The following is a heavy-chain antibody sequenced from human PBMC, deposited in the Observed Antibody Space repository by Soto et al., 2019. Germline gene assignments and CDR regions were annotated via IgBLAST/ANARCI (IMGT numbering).Heavy chain of an antibody. Sequence: GGSLRLSCAASGFTFSSYWMSWVRQAPGKGLEWVANIKQDGSEKYYVDSVKGRFTISRDNTKNSLYLQMNSLRAEDTAVYYCARHLRGYCSGGSCYSAENGMDVWGQGTTVTVSS. CDR3: ARHLRGYCSGGSCYSAENGMDV. D-gene: IGHD2-15*01. CDR1: GFTFSSYW. J-gene: IGHJ6*02. V-gene: IGHV3-7*01. CDR2: IKQDGSEK.